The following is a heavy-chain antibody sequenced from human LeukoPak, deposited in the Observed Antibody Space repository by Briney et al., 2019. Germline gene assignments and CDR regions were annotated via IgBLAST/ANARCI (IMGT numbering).Heavy chain of an antibody. Sequence: SETLSLTCTVSGGSISSRSYYWGWIRQPPGKGLEWIGSIYYGGSTYYNPSLKSRVTISVDTSKNQFSLKVSSVTAADTAVYYCARHGYYYYYMDVWGKGTTVTISS. V-gene: IGHV4-39*01. J-gene: IGHJ6*03. CDR1: GGSISSRSYY. CDR3: ARHGYYYYYMDV. CDR2: IYYGGST.